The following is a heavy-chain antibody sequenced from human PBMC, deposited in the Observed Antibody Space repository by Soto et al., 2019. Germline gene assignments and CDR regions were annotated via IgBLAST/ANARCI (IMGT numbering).Heavy chain of an antibody. CDR2: INPNSGGT. D-gene: IGHD2-21*02. Sequence: GASVKGSCKASGYSFTGYYIQWVRQSPGQGLEWMGLINPNSGGTNYAQKFQGRVTMTRDTSISTAYMELSRLRSDDTAVYSCATVVTPRRPLDVWGQGTTVTVSS. CDR1: GYSFTGYY. J-gene: IGHJ6*02. CDR3: ATVVTPRRPLDV. V-gene: IGHV1-2*02.